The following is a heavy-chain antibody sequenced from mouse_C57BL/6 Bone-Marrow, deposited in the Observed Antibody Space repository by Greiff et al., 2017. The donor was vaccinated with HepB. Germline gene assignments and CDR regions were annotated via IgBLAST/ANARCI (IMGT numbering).Heavy chain of an antibody. D-gene: IGHD2-12*01. CDR1: GYTFTSYG. Sequence: VQLQQSGAELARPGASVKLSCKASGYTFTSYGISWVKQRTGQGLEWIGEIYPRSGNTYYNEKFKGKATLTADKSSSTAYMELRSLTSEDSAVSVDARAYYKGYFDYWGQGTTLTVSS. CDR3: ARAYYKGYFDY. J-gene: IGHJ2*01. V-gene: IGHV1-81*01. CDR2: IYPRSGNT.